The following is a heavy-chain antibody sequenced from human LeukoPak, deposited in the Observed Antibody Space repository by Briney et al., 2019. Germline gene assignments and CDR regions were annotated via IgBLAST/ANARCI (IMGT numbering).Heavy chain of an antibody. CDR2: ISSSSSYI. J-gene: IGHJ3*02. CDR3: AKAGRSASPSAFDI. D-gene: IGHD3-10*01. V-gene: IGHV3-21*01. CDR1: GFTFSSYS. Sequence: GGSLRLSCAASGFTFSSYSMNWVRQAPGKGLEWVSSISSSSSYIYYADSVKGRFTISRDNAKNSLYLQMNSLRAEDTAVYYCAKAGRSASPSAFDIWGQGTMVTVSS.